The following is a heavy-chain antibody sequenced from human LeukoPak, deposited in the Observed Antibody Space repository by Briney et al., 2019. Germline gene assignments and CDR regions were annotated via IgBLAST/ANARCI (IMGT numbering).Heavy chain of an antibody. Sequence: ASVKVSCKASGYTFSGHYMHWVRQAPGQGLEWMGWINPHSGGTNYAQKFQGRVTMARDTSISTAYMELTRLTSDDTAIYYCAREISVAGTMIDSWGQGTLVTVSS. CDR1: GYTFSGHY. CDR3: AREISVAGTMIDS. J-gene: IGHJ4*02. D-gene: IGHD6-19*01. V-gene: IGHV1-2*02. CDR2: INPHSGGT.